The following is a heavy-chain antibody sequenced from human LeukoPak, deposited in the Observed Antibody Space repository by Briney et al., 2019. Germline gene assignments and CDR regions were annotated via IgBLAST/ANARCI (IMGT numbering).Heavy chain of an antibody. CDR1: GFTFSDYY. D-gene: IGHD3-16*02. V-gene: IGHV3-11*06. CDR2: ISSSSSYT. J-gene: IGHJ4*02. CDR3: ARIMITFGGVIGTYYFDY. Sequence: PGGSLRFSCAASGFTFSDYYMSWIRQAPGKGLEWVSYISSSSSYTNYADSVKGRFTISRDNAKNSLYLQMNSLRAEDTAVYYCARIMITFGGVIGTYYFDYWGQGTLVTVSS.